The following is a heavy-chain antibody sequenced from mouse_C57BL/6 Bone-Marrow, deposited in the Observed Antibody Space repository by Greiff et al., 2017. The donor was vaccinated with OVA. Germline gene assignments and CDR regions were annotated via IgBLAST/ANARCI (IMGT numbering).Heavy chain of an antibody. CDR3: ARGDSNQAWFAY. CDR2: INPYNGDT. Sequence: EVQLQESGPELVKPGDSVKISCKASGYSFTGYFMNWVMQSHGKSLEWIGRINPYNGDTFYNQKFKGKATLTVDKSSSTAHMELRSLTSEDSAVYYCARGDSNQAWFAYWGQGTLVTVSA. D-gene: IGHD2-5*01. CDR1: GYSFTGYF. J-gene: IGHJ3*01. V-gene: IGHV1-20*01.